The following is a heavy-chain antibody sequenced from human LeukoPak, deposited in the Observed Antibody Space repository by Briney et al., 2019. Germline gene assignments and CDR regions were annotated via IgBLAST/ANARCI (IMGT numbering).Heavy chain of an antibody. CDR2: ISAYNGNT. D-gene: IGHD3-10*01. CDR3: ARERMAYYYGSGSYTWFDP. V-gene: IGHV1-18*01. CDR1: GYTFTSYG. Sequence: GASVKVSCKASGYTFTSYGISWVRQAPGQGLEWMGWISAYNGNTNYAQKLQGRVTMTTDTSTSTAYMELRSLRSDDTAVYYCARERMAYYYGSGSYTWFDPWGQGTLVTVSS. J-gene: IGHJ5*02.